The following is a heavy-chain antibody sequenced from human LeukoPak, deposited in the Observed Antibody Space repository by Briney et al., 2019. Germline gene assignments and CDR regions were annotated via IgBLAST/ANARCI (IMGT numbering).Heavy chain of an antibody. CDR1: GYTFTSYG. Sequence: ASVKVSCKASGYTFTSYGISWVRQAPEQGLEWMGWISAYNGNTNYAQKLQGRVTMTTDTSTSTAYMELRSLRSDDTAVYYCARDLSYYYGSGSYYFDYWGQGTLVTVSS. V-gene: IGHV1-18*04. D-gene: IGHD3-10*01. J-gene: IGHJ4*02. CDR2: ISAYNGNT. CDR3: ARDLSYYYGSGSYYFDY.